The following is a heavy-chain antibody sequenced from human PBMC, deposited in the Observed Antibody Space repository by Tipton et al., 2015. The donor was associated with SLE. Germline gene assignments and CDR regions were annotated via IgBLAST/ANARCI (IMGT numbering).Heavy chain of an antibody. J-gene: IGHJ4*02. CDR3: ARSKAAAGLLDN. CDR1: GGSITTDSFY. D-gene: IGHD6-13*01. CDR2: MFHSGTT. V-gene: IGHV4-39*07. Sequence: TLSLTCTVSGGSITTDSFYWGWIRQPPGKGLEWIGSMFHSGTTFYNPSLKSRVSISLDTSKNQFSLNLKSLTAADTAVYYCARSKAAAGLLDNWGRGTLVTVSS.